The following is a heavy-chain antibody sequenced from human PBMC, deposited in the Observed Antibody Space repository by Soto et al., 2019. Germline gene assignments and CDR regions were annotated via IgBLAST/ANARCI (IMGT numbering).Heavy chain of an antibody. J-gene: IGHJ4*02. CDR1: GGSISCYY. CDR3: ARKNSGPFDY. V-gene: IGHV4-59*01. CDR2: IYYSVST. D-gene: IGHD5-12*01. Sequence: SETLSLTCTVSGGSISCYYWSWIRQPPGKGLEWIGYIYYSVSTNYNPSLKSRVTISVDTSKNQFSLKLSSVTAADTAVYYCARKNSGPFDYWGQGNLVTVSS.